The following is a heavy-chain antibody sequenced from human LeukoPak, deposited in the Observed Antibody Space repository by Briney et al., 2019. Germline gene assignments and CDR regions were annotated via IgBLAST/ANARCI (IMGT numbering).Heavy chain of an antibody. V-gene: IGHV3-15*01. CDR3: STDAGYDSRWYNY. CDR1: GFSFSSAY. CDR2: IKSKSAGGTV. J-gene: IGHJ4*02. D-gene: IGHD6-13*01. Sequence: GRSLRLSCAASGFSFSSAYVIWVRQAPGKGLEWLGRIKSKSAGGTVDYASPVKGRFVISRDDSRTTVSLQMNSLKTEDTAVYYCSTDAGYDSRWYNYWGQGTLVTVSS.